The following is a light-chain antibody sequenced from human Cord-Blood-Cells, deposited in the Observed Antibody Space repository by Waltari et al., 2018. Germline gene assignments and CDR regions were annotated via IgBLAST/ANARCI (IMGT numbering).Light chain of an antibody. J-gene: IGLJ2*01. CDR2: DVS. V-gene: IGLV2-14*01. CDR3: SSYTSSSTYVV. CDR1: SSDVGGYNY. Sequence: QSALTQPASVSGSPGQSITISCTGTSSDVGGYNYVSWSQQHPGKAPKLMIYDVSKRPSGVSNRFSGSKSGNPASLTLSGLQAEDEADYYCSSYTSSSTYVVFGGGTKLTVL.